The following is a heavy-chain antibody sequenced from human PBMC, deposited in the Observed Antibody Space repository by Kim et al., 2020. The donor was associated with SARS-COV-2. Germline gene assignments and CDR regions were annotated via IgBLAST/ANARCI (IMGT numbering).Heavy chain of an antibody. CDR3: ARDRYCSSTSCSGYYGMDV. V-gene: IGHV1-2*02. CDR1: GYTFTGYY. J-gene: IGHJ6*02. D-gene: IGHD2-2*01. Sequence: ASVKVSCKASGYTFTGYYMHWVRQAPGQGLEWMGWINPNSGGTNYAQKFQGRVIMTRDTSISTAYMELSRLRSDDTAVYYCARDRYCSSTSCSGYYGMDVWGQGTTVTVSS. CDR2: INPNSGGT.